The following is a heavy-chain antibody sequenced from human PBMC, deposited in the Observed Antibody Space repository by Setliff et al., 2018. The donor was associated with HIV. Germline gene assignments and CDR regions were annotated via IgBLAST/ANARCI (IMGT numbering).Heavy chain of an antibody. D-gene: IGHD6-6*01. V-gene: IGHV4-39*01. J-gene: IGHJ2*01. Sequence: PSETLSLTCSVSGGSIYSSNYYWGWIRQSPGKGLEWIGNISYTGNTYYNPSLKSRVTISVDTSKNQFSLRLSSVTAADTAFYYCARSVARDYWYFGLWGRGTLVTVTS. CDR2: ISYTGNT. CDR1: GGSIYSSNYY. CDR3: ARSVARDYWYFGL.